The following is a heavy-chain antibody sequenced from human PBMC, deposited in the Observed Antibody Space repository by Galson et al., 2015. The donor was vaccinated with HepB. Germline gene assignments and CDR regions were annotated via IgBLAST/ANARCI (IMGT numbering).Heavy chain of an antibody. V-gene: IGHV3-53*01. D-gene: IGHD2-2*01. Sequence: SLRLSCAASGFTVSSNYMSWVRQAPGKGLEWVSVIYSGGSTYYADSVKGRFTISRDNSKNTLYLQMNSLRAEDTAVYYCARDRRRYCSSTSCSLGMDVWGQGTTVTVSS. CDR3: ARDRRRYCSSTSCSLGMDV. CDR1: GFTVSSNY. J-gene: IGHJ6*02. CDR2: IYSGGST.